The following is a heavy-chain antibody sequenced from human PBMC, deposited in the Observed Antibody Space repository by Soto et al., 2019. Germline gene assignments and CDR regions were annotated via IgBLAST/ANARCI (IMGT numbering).Heavy chain of an antibody. Sequence: SVKVSCKASGGTFSSYTISWVRQAPGQGLEWMGRIIPILGIANYAQKFQGRVTITADKSTSTAYMELSSLRSEDTAVYYCARFPGGTMVRGVIGEADAFDIWGQGTMVTVSS. D-gene: IGHD3-10*01. V-gene: IGHV1-69*02. CDR1: GGTFSSYT. J-gene: IGHJ3*02. CDR2: IIPILGIA. CDR3: ARFPGGTMVRGVIGEADAFDI.